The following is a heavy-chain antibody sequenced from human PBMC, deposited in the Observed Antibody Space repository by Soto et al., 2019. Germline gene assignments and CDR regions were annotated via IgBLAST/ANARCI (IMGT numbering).Heavy chain of an antibody. CDR3: AKVDTGEAATTGPLDL. Sequence: QAQVVQSGPEVAKPGSSVKVSCKASEDIFGSSGFSWVRQAPGLGLEWMGGIIPVFGTTEYAEKFRGRVTIAADDDKRTVYMELDSLTSYDTAGYYCAKVDTGEAATTGPLDLWGQGTLVTV. J-gene: IGHJ4*02. D-gene: IGHD5-12*01. CDR2: IIPVFGTT. V-gene: IGHV1-69*01. CDR1: EDIFGSSG.